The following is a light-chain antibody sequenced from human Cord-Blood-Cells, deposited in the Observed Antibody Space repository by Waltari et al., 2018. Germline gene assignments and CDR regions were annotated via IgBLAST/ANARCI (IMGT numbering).Light chain of an antibody. CDR2: RNN. CDR3: AAWDDSLNGPV. Sequence: QSVLTQPPSASGTPGQRVTISCSGSSSNNGSNTVHWYQQLPGTAPKLLIYRNNQRPSGVPDRFSGSKSGTSASLAISGLQAEDEADYYCAAWDDSLNGPVFGGGTKLTVL. CDR1: SSNNGSNT. V-gene: IGLV1-44*01. J-gene: IGLJ3*02.